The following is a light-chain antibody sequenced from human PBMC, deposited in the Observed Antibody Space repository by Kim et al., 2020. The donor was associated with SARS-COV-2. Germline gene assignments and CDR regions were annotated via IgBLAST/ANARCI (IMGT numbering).Light chain of an antibody. Sequence: SYELTQPPSVSVAPGKTARITCGGNNIGSKSVHWYQQKPGQAPVLVIYYDSDQPSGIPERFSGSNSGNTATLTISRVEAGDEADYYCQVWDSSRVFGGGTTLTVL. CDR1: NIGSKS. CDR2: YDS. J-gene: IGLJ3*02. V-gene: IGLV3-21*04. CDR3: QVWDSSRV.